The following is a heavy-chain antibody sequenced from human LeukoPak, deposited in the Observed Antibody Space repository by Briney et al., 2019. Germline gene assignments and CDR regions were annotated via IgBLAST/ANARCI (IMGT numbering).Heavy chain of an antibody. V-gene: IGHV1-2*02. Sequence: ASVKVSCKASGYTFTGYYMHWVRQAPGQGLEWMGWINPNSGGTNYAQKFQGRVTMTRDTSISTAYMELNRLRSDDTAVYYCARQGGSIVVVPAADNWFDPWGQGTLVTVSS. CDR3: ARQGGSIVVVPAADNWFDP. CDR1: GYTFTGYY. D-gene: IGHD2-2*01. J-gene: IGHJ5*02. CDR2: INPNSGGT.